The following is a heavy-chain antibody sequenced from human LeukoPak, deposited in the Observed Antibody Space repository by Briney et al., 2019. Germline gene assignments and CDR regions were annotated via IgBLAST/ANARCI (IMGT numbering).Heavy chain of an antibody. J-gene: IGHJ4*02. CDR1: GFTFDDYA. V-gene: IGHV3-9*01. CDR3: AKIWTTVTADY. D-gene: IGHD4-17*01. Sequence: GGSLRLSCAASGFTFDDYAMHWVRQAPGKGLEWVSGISWNSGSIGYADSVKGRFTISRDNAKNSLYLQMNSLRAEDTALYYCAKIWTTVTADYWGQGTLVNVSS. CDR2: ISWNSGSI.